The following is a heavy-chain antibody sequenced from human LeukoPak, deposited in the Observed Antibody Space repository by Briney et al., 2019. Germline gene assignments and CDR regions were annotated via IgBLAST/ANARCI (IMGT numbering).Heavy chain of an antibody. CDR3: ARPYYYDSRIDP. V-gene: IGHV4-30-4*01. CDR1: GGSISSGDYY. D-gene: IGHD3-22*01. J-gene: IGHJ5*02. Sequence: PSETLSLTCTVSGGSISSGDYYWSWIRQPLGKGLEWIAYMYYSGSTYYNPSLKSRVTMSADTSENQLSLKLSSVTAADTAVYYCARPYYYDSRIDPWGQGILVTVSS. CDR2: MYYSGST.